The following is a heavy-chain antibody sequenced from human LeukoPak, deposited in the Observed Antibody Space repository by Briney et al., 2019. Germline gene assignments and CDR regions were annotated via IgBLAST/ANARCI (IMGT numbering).Heavy chain of an antibody. CDR1: RGSVIKNTYH. J-gene: IGHJ4*02. CDR2: IYYIGHT. V-gene: IGHV4-61*05. CDR3: ARFRSSGWYYFDS. D-gene: IGHD6-19*01. Sequence: SETLSLTCTVSRGSVIKNTYHSGWVRQPPGKGLEWIAYIYYIGHTNYNPSLKSRATISIDTSKNHFSLTLSSVTAADTAVYYCARFRSSGWYYFDSWGQGMPVSVSS.